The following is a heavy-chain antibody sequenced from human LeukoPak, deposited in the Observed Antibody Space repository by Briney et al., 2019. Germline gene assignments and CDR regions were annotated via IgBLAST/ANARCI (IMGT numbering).Heavy chain of an antibody. J-gene: IGHJ6*03. D-gene: IGHD3-3*01. Sequence: GGSLRLSCAASGFTFSGYWMHWVRQGPEKGLELVSRINNDGHGILYADSVKGRFTTSRDNAKNTLYLQMNSLRFEDTAVYYCATGGGWVPSFGVVTHIDVWGKGTTVTVSS. CDR3: ATGGGWVPSFGVVTHIDV. V-gene: IGHV3-74*03. CDR2: INNDGHGI. CDR1: GFTFSGYW.